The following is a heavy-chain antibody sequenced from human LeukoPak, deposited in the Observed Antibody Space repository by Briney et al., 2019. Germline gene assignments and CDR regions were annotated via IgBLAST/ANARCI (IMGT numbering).Heavy chain of an antibody. CDR3: ARGPHNWGRGKNSPTFDY. D-gene: IGHD7-27*01. CDR1: GGSFSGYY. V-gene: IGHV4-34*01. J-gene: IGHJ4*02. Sequence: PSETLSLTCAVYGGSFSGYYWSWIRQPPGKGLEWIGEINHSGSTNYNPSLKSRVTISVDTSKNQFSLKLSSVTAADTAVYYCARGPHNWGRGKNSPTFDYWGQGTLVNVSS. CDR2: INHSGST.